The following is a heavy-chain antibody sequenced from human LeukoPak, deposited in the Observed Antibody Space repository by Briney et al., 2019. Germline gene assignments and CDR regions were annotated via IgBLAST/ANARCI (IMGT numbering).Heavy chain of an antibody. D-gene: IGHD5-18*01. J-gene: IGHJ6*03. CDR3: ARGEVDTAMVRYFYYMDV. CDR1: GGSISSYY. Sequence: SETLSLTCTVSGGSISSYYWSWIRQPPGKGLEWIGYIYYSGSTNYNPSLKSRVTISVDTSKNQFSLKLSSVTAADTAVYYCARGEVDTAMVRYFYYMDVWGKGTTVTVSS. V-gene: IGHV4-59*08. CDR2: IYYSGST.